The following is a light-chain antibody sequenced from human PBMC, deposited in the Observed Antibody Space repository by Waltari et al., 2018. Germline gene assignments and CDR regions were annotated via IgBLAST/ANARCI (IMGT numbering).Light chain of an antibody. CDR1: QGVSSS. J-gene: IGKJ1*01. V-gene: IGKV1-8*01. CDR3: QHYGASPPWT. CDR2: ATS. Sequence: AIRMTQSPSSFSASIGDRVTITCRASQGVSSSLAWYQQKPGKAPKLLIFATSTLQSGVPSRFSGSGSGTEFTLTVSCLQSEDFATYYCQHYGASPPWTFGQGTEVEI.